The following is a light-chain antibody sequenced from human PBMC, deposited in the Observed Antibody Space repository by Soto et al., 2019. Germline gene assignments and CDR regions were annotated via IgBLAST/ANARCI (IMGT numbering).Light chain of an antibody. J-gene: IGLJ1*01. CDR3: SSYAGSPYV. V-gene: IGLV2-8*01. CDR2: EVS. Sequence: QSVLTQPPSASGFPGQSVTISCTGTSSDVGGYKYVSWYQQYPGKAPKLMIYEVSKRPSGVPDRFSGSKSGNTASLTVSGPQAEDDADYYCSSYAGSPYVFGTGTKVTVL. CDR1: SSDVGGYKY.